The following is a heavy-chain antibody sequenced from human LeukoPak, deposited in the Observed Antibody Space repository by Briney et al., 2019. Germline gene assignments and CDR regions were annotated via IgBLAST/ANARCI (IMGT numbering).Heavy chain of an antibody. V-gene: IGHV4-4*07. CDR1: GGSISSYY. D-gene: IGHD3-22*01. CDR3: ARENFYYYDSSGYWYFDY. Sequence: SETLSLTCTVSGGSISSYYWSWIRQPAGKGLERIGRIYTSGSTNYNPSLKSRVTMSVDTSKNQFSLKLSSVTAADTAVYYCARENFYYYDSSGYWYFDYWGRGTLVTVSS. J-gene: IGHJ4*02. CDR2: IYTSGST.